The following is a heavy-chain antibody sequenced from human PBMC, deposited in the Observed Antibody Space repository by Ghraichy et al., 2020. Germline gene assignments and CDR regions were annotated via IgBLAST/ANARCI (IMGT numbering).Heavy chain of an antibody. D-gene: IGHD6-13*01. J-gene: IGHJ4*02. CDR3: ARVPPSFSSSSWSHHFDY. V-gene: IGHV4-59*08. Sequence: SETLSLTCTVSGGSISSYYWSWIRQPPGKGLEWIGYIYYSGSTNYNPSLKSRVTISVDTSKNQFSLKLSSVTAADTAVYYCARVPPSFSSSSWSHHFDYWGQGTLVTVSS. CDR1: GGSISSYY. CDR2: IYYSGST.